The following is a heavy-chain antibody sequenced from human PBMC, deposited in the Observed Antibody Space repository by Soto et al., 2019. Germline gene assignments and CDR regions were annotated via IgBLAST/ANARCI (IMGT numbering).Heavy chain of an antibody. J-gene: IGHJ4*02. CDR1: GDSINSDNFY. V-gene: IGHV4-39*01. CDR2: IYYRGNT. CDR3: ARLEGLATISYYFDY. Sequence: SETLSLTCSVSGDSINSDNFYWGWIRQPPGKGLEWIGSIYYRGNTYYNPSLKTRVTISLDKSKSQFSLKLNSVTAADSAVYFCARLEGLATISYYFDYWGQGTLVTVSS. D-gene: IGHD3-9*01.